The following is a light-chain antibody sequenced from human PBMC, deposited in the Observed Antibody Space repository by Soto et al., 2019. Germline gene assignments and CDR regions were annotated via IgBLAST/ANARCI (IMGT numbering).Light chain of an antibody. Sequence: DVQMTQFAFTLAGSVGDRVSVTCRARQTIGSSLAQYQKKPGKATTLLIDNASNLSSVCPSSFSGSGSRTEFSNTIRSLQPDCFATYSSHHYTSYSEEFGQGT. J-gene: IGKJ1*01. CDR3: HHYTSYSEE. CDR1: QTIGSS. V-gene: IGKV1-5*03. CDR2: NAS.